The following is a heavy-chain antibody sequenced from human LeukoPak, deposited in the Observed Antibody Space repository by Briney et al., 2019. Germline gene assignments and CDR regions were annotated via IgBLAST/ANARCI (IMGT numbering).Heavy chain of an antibody. J-gene: IGHJ4*02. Sequence: PGGSLRLSCAASGFTFSDYYMSWIRQAPGKGLEWVSYISSSGSTIYYADSVKGRFTISRDNPKNSLYLQMHSLRAEDTAVYYCARESYYYDSSGYYVYYFDYWGQGTLVTVSS. CDR2: ISSSGSTI. V-gene: IGHV3-11*01. CDR3: ARESYYYDSSGYYVYYFDY. CDR1: GFTFSDYY. D-gene: IGHD3-22*01.